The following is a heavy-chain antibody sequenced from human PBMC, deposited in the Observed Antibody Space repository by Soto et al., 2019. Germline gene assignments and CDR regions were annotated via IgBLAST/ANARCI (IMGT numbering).Heavy chain of an antibody. CDR1: GYTFSSYA. Sequence: SVKVSCKTSGYTFSSYAISCVRHTPGQGLEWMGGIIPIFGTANYAQKFQGRVTITADESTSTAYMELSSLRSEDTAVYYCARVITIQQNWFDTWGQGTLVTVSS. D-gene: IGHD3-22*01. CDR2: IIPIFGTA. J-gene: IGHJ5*02. V-gene: IGHV1-69*13. CDR3: ARVITIQQNWFDT.